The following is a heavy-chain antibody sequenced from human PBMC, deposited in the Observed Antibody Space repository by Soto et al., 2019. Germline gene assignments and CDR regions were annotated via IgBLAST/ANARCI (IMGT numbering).Heavy chain of an antibody. J-gene: IGHJ6*02. CDR2: INHSGST. Sequence: ASETLSLTCAVYGGSFSGYYCIWSRHPPGKGLEWIGEINHSGSTNYNPSLKSRVTISVDTSKNQFSLKLSSVTAADTAVYYCARGEELRYYYYGMDVWGQGTTVTVSS. V-gene: IGHV4-34*01. CDR3: ARGEELRYYYYGMDV. CDR1: GGSFSGYY. D-gene: IGHD1-26*01.